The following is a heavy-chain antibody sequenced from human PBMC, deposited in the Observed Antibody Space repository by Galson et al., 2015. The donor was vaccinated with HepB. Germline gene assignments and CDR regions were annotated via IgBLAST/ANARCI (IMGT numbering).Heavy chain of an antibody. CDR3: AREALSWNNVAFNYYGLDV. J-gene: IGHJ6*02. CDR2: TYYRAKWDN. V-gene: IGHV6-1*01. D-gene: IGHD1/OR15-1a*01. CDR1: GDSVSTNSAA. Sequence: CAISGDSVSTNSAAWNWIRQSPSRGLEWLGRTYYRAKWDNDYAPSVKGRITFKPDTSKNQFSLELKSVSPEDTAVYYCAREALSWNNVAFNYYGLDVWGQGTTVIVSS.